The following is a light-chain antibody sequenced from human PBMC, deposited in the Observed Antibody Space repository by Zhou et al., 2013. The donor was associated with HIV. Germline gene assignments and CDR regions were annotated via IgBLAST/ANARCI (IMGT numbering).Light chain of an antibody. J-gene: IGKJ2*04. Sequence: EIVMTQSPATLSVSPGERATLSCRASQSVSSSYLAWYQQKPGQAPRLLIYGASSRATGIPDRFSGSGSGTDFTLIISRLEPEDFAVYYCQQYGSSPCSFGQGTKLEIK. V-gene: IGKV3-20*01. CDR1: QSVSSSY. CDR3: QQYGSSPCS. CDR2: GAS.